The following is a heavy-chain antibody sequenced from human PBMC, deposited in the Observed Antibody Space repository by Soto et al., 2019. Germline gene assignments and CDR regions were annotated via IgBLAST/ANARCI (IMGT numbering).Heavy chain of an antibody. CDR1: GFTFNTSV. CDR2: ISFDGSNK. J-gene: IGHJ4*02. CDR3: AKDYSTVTTDPLSVVLFDY. V-gene: IGHV3-30*18. D-gene: IGHD4-17*01. Sequence: GGSLILSCASSGFTFNTSVMHWVRRAPGKGLEWVAVISFDGSNKYYACSVKGRFTISRDNSKNTVYLQMNSLRAEDTAVYYCAKDYSTVTTDPLSVVLFDYWGQGALVTVSS.